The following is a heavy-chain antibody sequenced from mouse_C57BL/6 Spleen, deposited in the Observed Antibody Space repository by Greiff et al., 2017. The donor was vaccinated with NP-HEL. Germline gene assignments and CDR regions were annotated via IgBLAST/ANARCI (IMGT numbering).Heavy chain of an antibody. Sequence: QVQLKQPGAELVKPGASVKMSCKASGYTFTSYWITWVKQRPGQGLEWIGDIYPGSGSTNYNEKFKSKATLTVDTSSSTAYMQLSSLTSEDSAVYYCARYYYYGSSYWYFDVWGTGTTVTVSS. CDR2: IYPGSGST. J-gene: IGHJ1*03. D-gene: IGHD1-1*01. V-gene: IGHV1-55*01. CDR3: ARYYYYGSSYWYFDV. CDR1: GYTFTSYW.